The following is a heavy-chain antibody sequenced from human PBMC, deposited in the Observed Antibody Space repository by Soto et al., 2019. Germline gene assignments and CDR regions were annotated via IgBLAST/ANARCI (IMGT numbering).Heavy chain of an antibody. Sequence: PSETLSPTCTVPGGSISSYYWSWIRQPPGKGLEWIGYIYYSGSTNYNPSLKSRVTISVDTSKNQFSLKLSSVTAADTAVYYGAYQGLERYNWFDPWGQGTLVTVSS. CDR3: AYQGLERYNWFDP. D-gene: IGHD3-3*01. CDR1: GGSISSYY. J-gene: IGHJ5*02. CDR2: IYYSGST. V-gene: IGHV4-59*01.